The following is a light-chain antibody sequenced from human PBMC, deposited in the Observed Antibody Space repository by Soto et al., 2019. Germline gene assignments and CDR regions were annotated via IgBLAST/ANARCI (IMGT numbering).Light chain of an antibody. V-gene: IGKV3D-20*02. CDR3: QQYNNWPTLT. CDR1: QSVMGSY. J-gene: IGKJ4*01. CDR2: HAS. Sequence: IVLTQSPCTLSLSPGERATLSCRASQSVMGSYLAWYQQKPGQAPRLLIFHASTRATGIPDRFSGSGSGTDFTLTINRLEPADFAVYYCQQYNNWPTLTFGGGTKVDIK.